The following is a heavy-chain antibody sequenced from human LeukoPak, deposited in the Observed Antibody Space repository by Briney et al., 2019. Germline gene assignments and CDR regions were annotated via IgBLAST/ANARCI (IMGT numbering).Heavy chain of an antibody. V-gene: IGHV3-11*04. CDR2: ISSSGSTI. Sequence: GGSLRLSCAASGFTFSDYYMSWIRQAPGKGLEWVSYISSSGSTIYYADSVKGRFTISRDNAKNSLYLQMNSLRAEDTAVYYCARDTTELKSHYDFWSGYYWSYYYMDVWGKGTTVTVSS. CDR1: GFTFSDYY. J-gene: IGHJ6*03. D-gene: IGHD3-3*01. CDR3: ARDTTELKSHYDFWSGYYWSYYYMDV.